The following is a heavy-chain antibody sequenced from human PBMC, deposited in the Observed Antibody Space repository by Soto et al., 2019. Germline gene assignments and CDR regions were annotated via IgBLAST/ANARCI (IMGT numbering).Heavy chain of an antibody. CDR3: AGSGYSYGYPYYYGMDV. D-gene: IGHD5-18*01. J-gene: IGHJ6*02. V-gene: IGHV5-51*01. CDR2: IYPGDSDT. Sequence: PGESLKISCKGSGYSFTSYWIGWVRQMPGKGLEWMGIIYPGDSDTRYSPSFQGQVTISADKSISTAYLQWSSLKASDTAMYYCAGSGYSYGYPYYYGMDVWGQGTTGTVS. CDR1: GYSFTSYW.